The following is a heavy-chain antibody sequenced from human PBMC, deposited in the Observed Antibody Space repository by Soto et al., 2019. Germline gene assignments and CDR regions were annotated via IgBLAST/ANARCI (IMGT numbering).Heavy chain of an antibody. D-gene: IGHD3-10*01. Sequence: EASVKVSCKASGYTFTSYGISWVRQAPGQGLEWMGWISAYNGNTNYAQKLQGRVTMTTDTSTSTAYMELRSLRSDDTAVYYCARVLKTYYYGSGSYFPTIYFDYWGQGTLVTVSS. CDR1: GYTFTSYG. J-gene: IGHJ4*02. CDR3: ARVLKTYYYGSGSYFPTIYFDY. CDR2: ISAYNGNT. V-gene: IGHV1-18*04.